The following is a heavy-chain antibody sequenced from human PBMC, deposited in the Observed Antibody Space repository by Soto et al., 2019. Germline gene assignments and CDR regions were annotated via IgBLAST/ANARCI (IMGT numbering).Heavy chain of an antibody. D-gene: IGHD2-21*01. CDR2: IYTSGTT. J-gene: IGHJ4*02. CDR3: ARGIGVINFDY. V-gene: IGHV4-4*07. Sequence: SETLSLTCTVSSDTITSYYWNWIRQPAGKGLEWIGRIYTSGTTNYNPSLKSRVTMSVDTSKNQFSLKLNSVTAADTAVYYCARGIGVINFDYWGQGTLVTVS. CDR1: SDTITSYY.